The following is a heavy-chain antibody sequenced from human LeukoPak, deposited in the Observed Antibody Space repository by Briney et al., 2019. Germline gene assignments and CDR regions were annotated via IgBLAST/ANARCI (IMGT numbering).Heavy chain of an antibody. CDR3: ARVRDSSGWYDY. CDR1: GFTFSSYA. J-gene: IGHJ4*02. CDR2: IGTAGDT. Sequence: GGSLRLSCAASGFTFSSYAMSWVRQAPGKGLEWVSAIGTAGDTYYPGSVKGRFTISRETAKNSLYLQMNSLSAGDTAVYNCARVRDSSGWYDYWGQGTLVTVSS. D-gene: IGHD6-19*01. V-gene: IGHV3-13*01.